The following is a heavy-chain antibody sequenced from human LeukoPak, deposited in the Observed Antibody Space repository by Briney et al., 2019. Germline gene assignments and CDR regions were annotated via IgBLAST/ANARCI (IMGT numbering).Heavy chain of an antibody. J-gene: IGHJ4*02. Sequence: GGSLRLSCAAFGFSFNSYAMTWVRQAPGKGREWVSVISGSGDKTDYADSVKGRFTISRDNSKNTLYLQMHSLRAEDTAKYYCAKGSHSTGWFYFDYWGQGTLVTVSS. CDR1: GFSFNSYA. CDR3: AKGSHSTGWFYFDY. CDR2: ISGSGDKT. D-gene: IGHD2/OR15-2a*01. V-gene: IGHV3-23*01.